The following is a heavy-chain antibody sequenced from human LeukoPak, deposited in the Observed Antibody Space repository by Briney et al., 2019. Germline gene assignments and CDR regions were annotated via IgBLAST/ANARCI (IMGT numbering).Heavy chain of an antibody. Sequence: NSSETLSLTCTVSGGSISSGDYYWSWIRQPPGKGLEWIGYIYYSGSTNYNPSLKSRVTMSVDTSKNQFSLKLSSVTAADTAVYYCARDDIVVVPAAILYYGMDVWGQGTTVTVSS. D-gene: IGHD2-2*01. CDR3: ARDDIVVVPAAILYYGMDV. CDR1: GGSISSGDYY. V-gene: IGHV4-61*08. J-gene: IGHJ6*02. CDR2: IYYSGST.